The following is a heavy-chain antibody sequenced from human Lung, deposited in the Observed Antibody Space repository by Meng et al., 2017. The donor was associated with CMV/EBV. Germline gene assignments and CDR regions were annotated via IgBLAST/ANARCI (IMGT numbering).Heavy chain of an antibody. CDR2: IYYSGST. Sequence: LXCTVSGGSISSSSYYWGWIRQPPGKGLEWIGSIYYSGSTYYNPSLKIRVTISVDTSKNQFSLKLSSVTAADTAVYYCASPREGVRAFDIWGPGKXVNGSS. CDR1: GGSISSSSYY. D-gene: IGHD1-1*01. V-gene: IGHV4-39*01. J-gene: IGHJ3*02. CDR3: ASPREGVRAFDI.